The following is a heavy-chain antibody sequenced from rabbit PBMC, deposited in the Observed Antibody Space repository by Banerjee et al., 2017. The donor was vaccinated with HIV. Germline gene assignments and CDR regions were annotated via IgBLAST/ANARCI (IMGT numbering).Heavy chain of an antibody. CDR2: IYAGRGTT. CDR3: TIMDSSGWGDFNL. V-gene: IGHV1S7*01. CDR1: GFDFSSYW. Sequence: QLKETGGGLVQPGGSLTLSCKASGFDFSSYWMTWVRQAPGKGLEWIGAIYAGRGTTYYASWVNGRFTISSHNAQNTVFLQMTSLTAADTATYFCTIMDSSGWGDFNLWGPGTLVTVS. D-gene: IGHD4-1*01. J-gene: IGHJ4*01.